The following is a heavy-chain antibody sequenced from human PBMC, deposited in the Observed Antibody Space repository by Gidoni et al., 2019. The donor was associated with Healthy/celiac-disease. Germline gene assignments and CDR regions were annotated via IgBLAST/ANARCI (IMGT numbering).Heavy chain of an antibody. CDR2: IGTAGDP. Sequence: EVQLVESGGGLVQPGGSLRLPCPASGFPFSRYDMHWVRHATGKGLEWVSAIGTAGDPYYPGSVKGRFTISRENAKNSLYLQMNSLRAGDTAVYYCARAGRGSYSYYYYGMDVWGQGTTVTVSS. CDR1: GFPFSRYD. D-gene: IGHD1-26*01. CDR3: ARAGRGSYSYYYYGMDV. V-gene: IGHV3-13*05. J-gene: IGHJ6*02.